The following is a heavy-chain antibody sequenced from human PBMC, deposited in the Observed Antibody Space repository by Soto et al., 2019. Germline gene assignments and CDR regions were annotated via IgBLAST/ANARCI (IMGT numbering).Heavy chain of an antibody. Sequence: SETLSLTCTVSGGSIRSYYWSWIRRPPGKGLEWIGYISYSGSTNYNPSLKGRVTMSVDTSRNQFSLKLTSVTAADTAVYYCARIDSSSWYGCGYWGQGTLVTVSS. V-gene: IGHV4-59*01. CDR2: ISYSGST. D-gene: IGHD6-13*01. J-gene: IGHJ4*02. CDR3: ARIDSSSWYGCGY. CDR1: GGSIRSYY.